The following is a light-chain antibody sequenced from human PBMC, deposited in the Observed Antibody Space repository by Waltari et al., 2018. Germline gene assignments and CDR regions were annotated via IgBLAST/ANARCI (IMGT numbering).Light chain of an antibody. Sequence: DIVMTQSPDSLAVSLGERATINCKSSQSVLYSSNNKNYVAWYQQKAGQPPKLLIYWASTRESGVPDRFSGSGSGTDFTLTISSLQAEDVAVYYCQQYSSAPAFGQGTKVEIK. V-gene: IGKV4-1*01. CDR1: QSVLYSSNNKNY. J-gene: IGKJ1*01. CDR2: WAS. CDR3: QQYSSAPA.